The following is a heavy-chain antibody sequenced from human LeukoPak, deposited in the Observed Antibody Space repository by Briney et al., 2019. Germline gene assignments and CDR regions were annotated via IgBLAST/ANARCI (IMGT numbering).Heavy chain of an antibody. D-gene: IGHD1-1*01. CDR1: GFTFSSYA. V-gene: IGHV3-23*01. CDR2: ISGSGSST. CDR3: AKSPKTGFLFDY. Sequence: GGSLRLSCAASGFTFSSYAMSWVRQAPGKGLEWVSTISGSGSSTYYADSVKGRFTISRDNSKNTLYLQMNSLRAEDTAVYYCAKSPKTGFLFDYWGKGTLVTVSS. J-gene: IGHJ4*02.